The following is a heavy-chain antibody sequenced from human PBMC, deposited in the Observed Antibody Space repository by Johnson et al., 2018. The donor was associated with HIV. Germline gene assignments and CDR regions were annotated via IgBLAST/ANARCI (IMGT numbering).Heavy chain of an antibody. V-gene: IGHV3-30*04. CDR3: ARDLAYNSRWTGAFDI. Sequence: VQLVESGGGVVQPGRSLRLSCAASGFTFSSYAMHWVRQAPGKGLEWVAVIGYDGSDKYYADSVKGRVTISRDNPKNTVYLHMNNLRAEDTAVYYCARDLAYNSRWTGAFDIWGQGTMVTVS. CDR1: GFTFSSYA. J-gene: IGHJ3*02. CDR2: IGYDGSDK. D-gene: IGHD6-13*01.